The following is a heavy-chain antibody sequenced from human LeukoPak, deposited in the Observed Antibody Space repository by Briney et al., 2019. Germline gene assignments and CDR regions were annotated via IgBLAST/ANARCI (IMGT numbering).Heavy chain of an antibody. V-gene: IGHV3-53*01. D-gene: IGHD1-26*01. CDR2: VYSGGTT. CDR3: ARSAQAGTYFWFDY. Sequence: GGSLRLSCAASGFTVSSNYMSWVRQAPGKGLEWVSVVYSGGTTYYADPVKGRFTIFRDNPKNTLYLQMNSLRAEDTAVYYCARSAQAGTYFWFDYWGQGTLVTVSS. J-gene: IGHJ4*02. CDR1: GFTVSSNY.